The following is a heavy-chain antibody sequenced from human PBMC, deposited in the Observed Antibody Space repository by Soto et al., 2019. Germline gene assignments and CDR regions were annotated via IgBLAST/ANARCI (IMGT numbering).Heavy chain of an antibody. J-gene: IGHJ4*02. CDR1: GGSISSYY. CDR2: IYYSGST. CDR3: ARGRKYSYGYDY. Sequence: SETLSLTCTVSGGSISSYYWSWIRQPPGKGLEWIGYIYYSGSTNYNPSLKSRVTISVDTSKNQFSLKLSSVTAADTAVYYCARGRKYSYGYDYWGQGTLVTVSS. V-gene: IGHV4-59*01. D-gene: IGHD5-18*01.